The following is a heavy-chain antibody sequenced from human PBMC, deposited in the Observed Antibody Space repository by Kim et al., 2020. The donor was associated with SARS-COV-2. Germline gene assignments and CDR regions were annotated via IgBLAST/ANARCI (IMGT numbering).Heavy chain of an antibody. V-gene: IGHV3-13*05. Sequence: GALRLSCAASGFPFSSYDMHWVRQATGKGLELVSAIGTAGDPYYPGSVKGRFTISRENAKNSLYLQMNSLRAGDTAVYYCARGRGSSGWYRAFDIWGQGTMVTVSS. CDR3: ARGRGSSGWYRAFDI. CDR2: IGTAGDP. J-gene: IGHJ3*02. CDR1: GFPFSSYD. D-gene: IGHD6-19*01.